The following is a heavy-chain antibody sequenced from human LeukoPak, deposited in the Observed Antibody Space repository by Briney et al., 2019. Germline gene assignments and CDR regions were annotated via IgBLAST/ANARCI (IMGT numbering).Heavy chain of an antibody. J-gene: IGHJ2*01. D-gene: IGHD7-27*01. CDR3: AKATGDWYFDL. CDR1: GFNFNNYA. CDR2: ISWNSGTR. Sequence: GGSLRLSCAGSGFNFNNYAMHWVRQAPGKGLEWLSGISWNSGTRGYADSVKGRFTISRDNAKNSLYLQMNSLRPDDTAFYYCAKATGDWYFDLWGRGTLVTVSS. V-gene: IGHV3-9*01.